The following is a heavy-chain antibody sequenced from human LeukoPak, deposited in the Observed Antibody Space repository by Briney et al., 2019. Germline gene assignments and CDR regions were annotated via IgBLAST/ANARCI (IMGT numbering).Heavy chain of an antibody. CDR1: GGSISSGGYS. Sequence: PSETLSLTCAVSGGSISSGGYSWSWIRQPPGKGLEWIGYIYHSGSTYYNPSLKSRVTISVDRSKNQFSLKLSSVTAADTAVYFCARVRLRINSNGQTTSYEGLDIWGQGTMVIVSS. CDR2: IYHSGST. CDR3: ARVRLRINSNGQTTSYEGLDI. D-gene: IGHD3-22*01. V-gene: IGHV4-30-2*01. J-gene: IGHJ3*02.